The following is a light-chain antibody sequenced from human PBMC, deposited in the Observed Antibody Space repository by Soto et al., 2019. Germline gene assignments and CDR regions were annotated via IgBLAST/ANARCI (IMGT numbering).Light chain of an antibody. CDR2: DVS. V-gene: IGLV2-14*03. CDR3: SSFTDTGTVM. CDR1: SSDVGAYHS. Sequence: QSVLTQPASVSGSPGQSFTIPCTGSSSDVGAYHSVSWYQQHPGKAPKLIIFDVSNRPSGVSSRFSGSKSGNTASLTISGLQAEDEADYYCSSFTDTGTVMFGGGTKLTVL. J-gene: IGLJ3*02.